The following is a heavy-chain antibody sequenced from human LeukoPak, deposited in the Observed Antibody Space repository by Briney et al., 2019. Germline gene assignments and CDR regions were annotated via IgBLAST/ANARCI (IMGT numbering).Heavy chain of an antibody. CDR3: ARSREVDTSMVTGAQKGYYYYMDV. Sequence: GESLQISCKGSGYSFTNYWIGWVRQMPGKGLEWMGIIYSGDSDTRYSPSFQGQVTISADKSISTAYLRWSSLKASDTAVYYCARSREVDTSMVTGAQKGYYYYMDVWGKGTTVTVSS. CDR1: GYSFTNYW. V-gene: IGHV5-51*01. CDR2: IYSGDSDT. J-gene: IGHJ6*03. D-gene: IGHD5-18*01.